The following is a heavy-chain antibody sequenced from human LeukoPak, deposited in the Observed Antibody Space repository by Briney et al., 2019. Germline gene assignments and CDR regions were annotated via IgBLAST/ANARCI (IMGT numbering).Heavy chain of an antibody. V-gene: IGHV4-4*07. CDR1: GDSINNYF. D-gene: IGHD1-1*01. Sequence: PSATLSLTCTVSGDSINNYFWTWIRQPAGKGLEWIGRIYSSGTTNYNPSLKSRLIMSVDTSKNQFSLNLSSVTAADTAVYYCARDANARAWDYWGQGILDTVSS. CDR2: IYSSGTT. J-gene: IGHJ4*02. CDR3: ARDANARAWDY.